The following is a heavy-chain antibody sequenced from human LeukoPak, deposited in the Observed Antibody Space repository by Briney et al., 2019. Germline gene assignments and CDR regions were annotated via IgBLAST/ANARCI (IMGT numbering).Heavy chain of an antibody. J-gene: IGHJ3*02. CDR3: ARPVDYGDYSGAFDI. CDR1: GYSFTNYW. CDR2: IYPGDSDT. V-gene: IGHV5-51*01. D-gene: IGHD4-17*01. Sequence: GESLKISCKGSGYSFTNYWVGWVRQMPGKGLEWMGIIYPGDSDTRYRPSFQGQVTISADKSISTAYLHWSSLKASDTAMYFCARPVDYGDYSGAFDIWGQGTMVTVSS.